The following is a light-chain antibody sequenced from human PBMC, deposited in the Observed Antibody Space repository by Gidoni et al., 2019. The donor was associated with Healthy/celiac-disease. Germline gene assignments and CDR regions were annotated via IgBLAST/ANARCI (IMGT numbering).Light chain of an antibody. CDR1: QDIGNG. J-gene: IGKJ2*02. CDR3: LQHKISPRT. CDR2: GAT. Sequence: DIQMTQSPSSLSASVGDRVTITCRASQDIGNGLGWFQQKPGKAPKRLIYGATSLQGGVPSRFSGSGSGTEFTLTISSLQPADFATYYCLQHKISPRTFGQGTKLEIK. V-gene: IGKV1-17*01.